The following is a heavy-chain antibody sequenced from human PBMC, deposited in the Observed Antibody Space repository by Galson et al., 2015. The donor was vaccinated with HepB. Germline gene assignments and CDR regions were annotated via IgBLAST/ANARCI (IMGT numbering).Heavy chain of an antibody. CDR3: ARVVAAAGTQYFQH. V-gene: IGHV3-7*01. CDR2: IKQDGSEK. Sequence: NIKQDGSEKYYVDSVKGRFTISRDNAKNSLYLQMNSLRAEDTAVYYCARVVAAAGTQYFQHWGQGTLVTVSS. J-gene: IGHJ1*01. D-gene: IGHD6-13*01.